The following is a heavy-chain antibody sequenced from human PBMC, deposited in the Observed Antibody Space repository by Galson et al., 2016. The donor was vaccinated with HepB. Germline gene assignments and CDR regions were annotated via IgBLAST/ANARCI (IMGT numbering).Heavy chain of an antibody. J-gene: IGHJ3*02. CDR2: IFPHDSAT. D-gene: IGHD3-22*01. V-gene: IGHV5-51*01. Sequence: QSGAEVKKPGESLKISCQGSGYNFPLYWIGWVRQMPGKGPEWLGVIFPHDSATRYRPSIHGQVTMSVDKSINTAYLQGSSLKASDTAMYYCARPGNYYDGSGFYYSDAFEIWGQGTMVIVSS. CDR3: ARPGNYYDGSGFYYSDAFEI. CDR1: GYNFPLYW.